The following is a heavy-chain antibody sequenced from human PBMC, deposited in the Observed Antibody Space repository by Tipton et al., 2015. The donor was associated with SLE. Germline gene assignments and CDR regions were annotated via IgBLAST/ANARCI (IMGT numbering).Heavy chain of an antibody. V-gene: IGHV4-59*01. CDR2: IHSSGST. CDR3: ARRGGYRAYEDYFDS. J-gene: IGHJ4*02. CDR1: GVSISFYY. Sequence: TLSLTCTVSGVSISFYYWSWIRQHPGKGLEWIGYIHSSGSTNYNSSLESRVTISIDTSRNQFSLKLTSVTAADTAVYYCARRGGYRAYEDYFDSWGQGTLVTVSS. D-gene: IGHD5-12*01.